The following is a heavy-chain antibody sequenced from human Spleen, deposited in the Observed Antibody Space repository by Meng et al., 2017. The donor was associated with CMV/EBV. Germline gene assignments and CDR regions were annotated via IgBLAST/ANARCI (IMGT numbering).Heavy chain of an antibody. CDR2: IIPIFGTA. D-gene: IGHD7-27*01. CDR3: ASEQQFWGKGDWFDP. Sequence: SGGTFSRYAIGWVRPAPGPGLEWMGGIIPIFGTATYAQKFQGRVTITTDESTSTAYMELSSLRSEDTAVYYCASEQQFWGKGDWFDPWGQGTLVTVSS. CDR1: GGTFSRYA. V-gene: IGHV1-69*05. J-gene: IGHJ5*02.